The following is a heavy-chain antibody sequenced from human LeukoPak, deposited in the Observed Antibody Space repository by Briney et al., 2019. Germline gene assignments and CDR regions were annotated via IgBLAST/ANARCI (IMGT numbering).Heavy chain of an antibody. CDR2: IRYDGSNK. D-gene: IGHD3-22*01. J-gene: IGHJ4*02. Sequence: GGSLRLSCEASGFTFRNYVIHWVRQAPGKGLEWVAFIRYDGSNKYYADSVKGRFTISRDNSKNTLYLQMNSLRAEDTAVYYCAKGLSGSSGYYYGYFDYWGQGTLVTVSS. CDR3: AKGLSGSSGYYYGYFDY. V-gene: IGHV3-30*02. CDR1: GFTFRNYV.